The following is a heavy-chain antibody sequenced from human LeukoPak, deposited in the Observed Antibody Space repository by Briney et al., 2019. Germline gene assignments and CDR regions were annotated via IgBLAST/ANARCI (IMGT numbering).Heavy chain of an antibody. CDR1: GFTFSSYS. D-gene: IGHD1-26*01. CDR2: ISSSSSTI. V-gene: IGHV3-48*01. J-gene: IGHJ4*02. Sequence: PGGSLRLYCAASGFTFSSYSMNCVRQAPGKGLEWVSYISSSSSTIYYAGSVKGRFTVSRDNAKNSLFLQMNSLRAEDTAVYYCARSRGSSGSYPFDYWGQGTLVTVSS. CDR3: ARSRGSSGSYPFDY.